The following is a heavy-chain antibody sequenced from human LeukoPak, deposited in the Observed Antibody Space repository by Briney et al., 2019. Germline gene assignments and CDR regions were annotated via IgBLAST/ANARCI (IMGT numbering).Heavy chain of an antibody. V-gene: IGHV3-23*01. CDR1: GFTFSSYG. J-gene: IGHJ5*02. D-gene: IGHD6-13*01. CDR2: ISGSGGST. CDR3: AKDMAGYSSSWFDH. Sequence: GGSLRLSCAASGFTFSSYGMSWARQAPGKGLEWVSGISGSGGSTYYADSLKGRFTISRDNSKNTLYLRMSSLRAVDTAVYYCAKDMAGYSSSWFDHWGQGTLVTVSS.